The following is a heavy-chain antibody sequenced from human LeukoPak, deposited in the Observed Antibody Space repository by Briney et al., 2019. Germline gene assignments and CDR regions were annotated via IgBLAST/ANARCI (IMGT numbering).Heavy chain of an antibody. D-gene: IGHD4-17*01. CDR3: ARDPGYGDYAYYFDY. Sequence: GGSLRLSCAASGFTFSSYAMHWVRQAPGKGLEYVSAISSNGGSTYYANSVKGRFTISRDNSKNTLYLQMGSLRAEDMAVYYCARDPGYGDYAYYFDYWGQGTLVTVSS. V-gene: IGHV3-64*01. J-gene: IGHJ4*02. CDR2: ISSNGGST. CDR1: GFTFSSYA.